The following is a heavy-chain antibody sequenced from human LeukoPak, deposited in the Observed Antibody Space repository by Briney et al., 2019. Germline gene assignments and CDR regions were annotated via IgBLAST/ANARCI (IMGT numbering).Heavy chain of an antibody. V-gene: IGHV4-34*01. Sequence: SETLSLTCAVYGGSFSGYYWSWIRQPPGKGREWIGEINHSGSTNYNPSLKSRVTISVDTSKNQFSLKLSSVTAADTAVYYCARARRLHYYGSGSPGFDYWGQGTLVTVSS. CDR1: GGSFSGYY. CDR3: ARARRLHYYGSGSPGFDY. D-gene: IGHD3-10*01. CDR2: INHSGST. J-gene: IGHJ4*02.